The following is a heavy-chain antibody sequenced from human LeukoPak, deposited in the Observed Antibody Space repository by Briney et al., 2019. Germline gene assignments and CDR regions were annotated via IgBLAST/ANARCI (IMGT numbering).Heavy chain of an antibody. CDR1: GFTFSSYW. J-gene: IGHJ6*04. CDR2: INSDGSST. D-gene: IGHD2-8*02. Sequence: GGSLRLSCAASGFTFSSYWMHWVRQAPGKGLVWVSRINSDGSSTSYADSVKGRFTISRDNAKNTLYLQMNSLRAEDTAVYYCARVFGGLVGRVDYWGKGTTVTISS. CDR3: ARVFGGLVGRVDY. V-gene: IGHV3-74*01.